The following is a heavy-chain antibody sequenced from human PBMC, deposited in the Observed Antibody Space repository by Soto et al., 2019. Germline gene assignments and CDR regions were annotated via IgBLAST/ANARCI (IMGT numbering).Heavy chain of an antibody. D-gene: IGHD7-27*01. Sequence: PSETLSLTCTVSGDSIISDDYYWSWVRQPPGKGLEWIGYIFYSGSTYYNPALKSRVTISVDTSKNQFSLKLSSVTAADTAVYYCARVPLTGMYYFDYWGQGTLVTVSS. V-gene: IGHV4-30-4*01. J-gene: IGHJ4*02. CDR1: GDSIISDDYY. CDR3: ARVPLTGMYYFDY. CDR2: IFYSGST.